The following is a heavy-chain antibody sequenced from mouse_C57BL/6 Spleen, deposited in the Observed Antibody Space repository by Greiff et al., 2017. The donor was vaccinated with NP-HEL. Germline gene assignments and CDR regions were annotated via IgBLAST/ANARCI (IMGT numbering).Heavy chain of an antibody. V-gene: IGHV5-9-1*02. CDR2: ISSGGDYI. Sequence: EVKLVESGAGLVKPGGSLKLSCAASGFTFSSYAMSWVRQTPEKRLEWVAYISSGGDYIYYADTVKGRFTISRDNARNTLYLQMSSLKSEDTAMYYCTRDEELRLRRAMDYWGQGTSVTVSS. CDR3: TRDEELRLRRAMDY. D-gene: IGHD3-2*02. CDR1: GFTFSSYA. J-gene: IGHJ4*01.